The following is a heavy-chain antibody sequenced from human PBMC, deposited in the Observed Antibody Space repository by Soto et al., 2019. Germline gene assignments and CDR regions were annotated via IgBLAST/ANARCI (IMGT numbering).Heavy chain of an antibody. Sequence: GASVKVSCKASGGTFSSYAISWVRQAPGQGLEWVGGIIPIFGTANYAQKFQGRATITADESTSTAYMELSSLRSEDTAVYYCARVPHISMVRGVTSPNYYYYGMDVWGQGTTVTVSS. CDR3: ARVPHISMVRGVTSPNYYYYGMDV. J-gene: IGHJ6*02. D-gene: IGHD3-10*01. CDR1: GGTFSSYA. CDR2: IIPIFGTA. V-gene: IGHV1-69*13.